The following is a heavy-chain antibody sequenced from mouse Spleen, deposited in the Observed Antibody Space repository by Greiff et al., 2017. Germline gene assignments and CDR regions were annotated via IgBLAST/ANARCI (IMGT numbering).Heavy chain of an antibody. J-gene: IGHJ3*01. D-gene: IGHD2-4*01. V-gene: IGHV1-80*01. CDR2: IYPGDGDT. CDR1: GYAFSSYW. CDR3: ARSGIYYDYDRGFAY. Sequence: VQLVESGAELVKPGASVKISCKASGYAFSSYWMNWVKQRPGKGLEWIGQIYPGDGDTNYNGKFKGKATLTADKSSSTAYMQLSSLTSEDSAVYFCARSGIYYDYDRGFAYWGQGTLVTVSA.